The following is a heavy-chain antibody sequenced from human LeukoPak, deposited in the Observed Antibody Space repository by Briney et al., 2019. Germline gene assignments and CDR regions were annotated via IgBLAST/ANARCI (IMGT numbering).Heavy chain of an antibody. J-gene: IGHJ3*01. CDR3: ARHDSSGPYNAFDV. Sequence: PSETLSLTCAVYGGSFSGYYWSWIRQPPGKGLEWIGEINDSGTTNYNPSLKSRVTISVDRSKNQFSLKVRSVTAADTAVYYCARHDSSGPYNAFDVWGQGTMVTVSS. CDR1: GGSFSGYY. D-gene: IGHD3-22*01. V-gene: IGHV4-34*01. CDR2: INDSGTT.